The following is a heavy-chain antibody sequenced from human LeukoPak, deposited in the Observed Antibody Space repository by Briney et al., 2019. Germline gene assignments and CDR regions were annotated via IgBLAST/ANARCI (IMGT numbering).Heavy chain of an antibody. CDR1: GYTFTSYG. V-gene: IGHV1-18*01. CDR3: ARDRNDITMVRGVRDAFDI. Sequence: ASVKVSCKASGYTFTSYGISWVRQAPGEALEWMGWISAYNGNTNYAQKLQGRVTMTTDTSTSTAYMELRSLRSDDTAVYYCARDRNDITMVRGVRDAFDIWGQGTMVTVSS. D-gene: IGHD3-10*01. J-gene: IGHJ3*02. CDR2: ISAYNGNT.